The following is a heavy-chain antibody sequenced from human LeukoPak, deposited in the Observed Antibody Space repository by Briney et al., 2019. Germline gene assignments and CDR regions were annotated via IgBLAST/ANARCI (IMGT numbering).Heavy chain of an antibody. CDR3: ARGDYDYVWGSYRYPTGYYYMDV. V-gene: IGHV1-2*02. Sequence: ASVKVSCKASGYTFTGYYMHWVRRAPGQGLEWMGWINPNSGGTNYAQKFQGRVTMTRDTSISTAYMELSRLRSDDTAVYYCARGDYDYVWGSYRYPTGYYYMDVWGKGTTVTVSS. CDR1: GYTFTGYY. CDR2: INPNSGGT. D-gene: IGHD3-16*02. J-gene: IGHJ6*03.